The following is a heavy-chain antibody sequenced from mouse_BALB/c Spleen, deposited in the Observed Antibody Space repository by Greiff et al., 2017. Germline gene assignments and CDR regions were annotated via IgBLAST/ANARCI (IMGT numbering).Heavy chain of an antibody. V-gene: IGHV1-69*02. CDR3: ARSGDYDRFAY. CDR1: GYTFTSYW. J-gene: IGHJ3*01. D-gene: IGHD2-4*01. CDR2: IDPSDSYT. Sequence: QVQLKQPGAELVKPGASVKLSCKASGYTFTSYWLHWVKQRPGQGLEWIGEIDPSDSYTNYNQKFKGKATLTVDKSSSTAYMQLSSLTSEDSAVYYCARSGDYDRFAYWGQGTLVTVSA.